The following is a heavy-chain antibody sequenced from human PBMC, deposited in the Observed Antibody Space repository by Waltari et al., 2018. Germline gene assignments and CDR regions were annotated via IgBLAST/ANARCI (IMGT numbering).Heavy chain of an antibody. Sequence: QVQLQESGPGLVKPSETLSLTCTVSGGSISSYYWSWIRQPSGKGLEWIGYIYYSGSTNYNPSLKSRVTISVDTSKNQFSLKLSSVTAADTAVYYCARGIREELPGGRYYYYYYMDVWGKGTTVTISS. V-gene: IGHV4-59*01. D-gene: IGHD1-7*01. J-gene: IGHJ6*03. CDR1: GGSISSYY. CDR3: ARGIREELPGGRYYYYYYMDV. CDR2: IYYSGST.